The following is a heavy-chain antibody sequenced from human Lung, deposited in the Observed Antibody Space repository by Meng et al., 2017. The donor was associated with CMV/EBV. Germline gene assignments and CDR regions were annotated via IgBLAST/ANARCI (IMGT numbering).Heavy chain of an antibody. Sequence: GGSXRLXCAASGFXFSTYGMHWVRQAPGKGLEWVAVIWNDGSKKYYADSVKGRFTISRDNSKNTLYLQMNSLRAEDTAVYYCAKDYDFWSAYPDYYGMDVWXQGTTVTVSS. J-gene: IGHJ6*02. CDR2: IWNDGSKK. CDR3: AKDYDFWSAYPDYYGMDV. D-gene: IGHD3-3*01. CDR1: GFXFSTYG. V-gene: IGHV3-33*06.